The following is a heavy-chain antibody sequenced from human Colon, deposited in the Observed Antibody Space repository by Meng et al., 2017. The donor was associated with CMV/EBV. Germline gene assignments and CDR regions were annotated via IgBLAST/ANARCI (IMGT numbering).Heavy chain of an antibody. J-gene: IGHJ4*02. Sequence: LHFRDYYMSWIRQAPGKGLEWVSYISSSGSTIYYADTVKGRFTISRDNAKNSLYLQMNSLRAEDTAVYYCASSDDFWSGSPSRAVDYWGQGTLVTVSS. D-gene: IGHD3-3*01. V-gene: IGHV3-11*04. CDR1: LHFRDYY. CDR3: ASSDDFWSGSPSRAVDY. CDR2: ISSSGSTI.